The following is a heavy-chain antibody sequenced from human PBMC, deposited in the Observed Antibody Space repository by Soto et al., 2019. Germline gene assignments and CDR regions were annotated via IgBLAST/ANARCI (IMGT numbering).Heavy chain of an antibody. CDR1: GFTVSSNY. Sequence: EVQLVESGGGLIQPGGSLRLSCAASGFTVSSNYMSWVRQAPGKGLEWVSVIYSGGSTYHADSVKGRFTISRDNSKNTLYLQMNSLRAEDTAVYYCARDRRTTTITTFAGFDYWGQGTLVTVSS. D-gene: IGHD4-4*01. J-gene: IGHJ4*02. CDR2: IYSGGST. V-gene: IGHV3-53*01. CDR3: ARDRRTTTITTFAGFDY.